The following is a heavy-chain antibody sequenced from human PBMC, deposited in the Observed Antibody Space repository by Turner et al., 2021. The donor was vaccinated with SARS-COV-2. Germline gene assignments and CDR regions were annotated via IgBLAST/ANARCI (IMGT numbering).Heavy chain of an antibody. CDR3: ARLMYTAMYYYGTDV. CDR1: GGAISSSSYY. Sequence: QLQLQESGPGLVKPSETLSLTCNVSGGAISSSSYYWGWIRPPPGKGMEWIGNIYYSGSAVYNPTLKSRVTISVDPSKNQFSLKLTPVTAADTAVYYCARLMYTAMYYYGTDVWGQGTTVTVSS. D-gene: IGHD5-18*01. V-gene: IGHV4-39*01. CDR2: IYYSGSA. J-gene: IGHJ6*02.